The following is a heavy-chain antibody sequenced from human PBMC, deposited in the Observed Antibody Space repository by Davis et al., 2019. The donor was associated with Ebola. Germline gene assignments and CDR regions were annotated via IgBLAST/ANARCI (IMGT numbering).Heavy chain of an antibody. CDR2: IYPHDSTT. J-gene: IGHJ5*02. CDR1: GYSFTTYW. CDR3: ARQGYSSGGGWFDP. Sequence: GESLKISCKGSGYSFTTYWIGWVRQLPGKGLEWMGLIYPHDSTTRYSPAFQGQVTISADRSISTAYLQWSSLKVSDSAMYYCARQGYSSGGGWFDPWGQGALVTVSS. V-gene: IGHV5-51*01. D-gene: IGHD3-22*01.